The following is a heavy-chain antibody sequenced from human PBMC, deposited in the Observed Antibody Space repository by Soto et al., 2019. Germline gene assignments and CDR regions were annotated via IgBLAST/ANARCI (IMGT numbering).Heavy chain of an antibody. V-gene: IGHV4-59*01. CDR1: GGSISSYY. CDR2: IYYSGST. D-gene: IGHD3-22*01. J-gene: IGHJ6*02. Sequence: SETLSLTCTVSGGSISSYYWSWIRQPPGKGLEWIGYIYYSGSTNYNPSLKSRVTISVDTSKNQFSLKLSSVTAADTAVYYRARDSYYDSKDLPDYYYGMDVWGQGTTVTVSS. CDR3: ARDSYYDSKDLPDYYYGMDV.